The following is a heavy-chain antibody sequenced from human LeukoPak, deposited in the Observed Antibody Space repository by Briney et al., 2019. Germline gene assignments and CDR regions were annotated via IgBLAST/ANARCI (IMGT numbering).Heavy chain of an antibody. Sequence: SVKVSCKASGGTFSSYAISWVRQAPGQGLEWMGGIIPIFGTANYAQKFQGRVTITADESTSTAYMEPSSLRSEDTAVYYCASAPRIKYYYYYGMDVWGKGTTVTVSS. CDR1: GGTFSSYA. J-gene: IGHJ6*04. V-gene: IGHV1-69*01. CDR2: IIPIFGTA. CDR3: ASAPRIKYYYYYGMDV.